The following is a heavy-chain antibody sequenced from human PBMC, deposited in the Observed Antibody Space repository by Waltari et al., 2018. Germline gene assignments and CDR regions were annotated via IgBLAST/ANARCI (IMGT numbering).Heavy chain of an antibody. CDR3: SRQVLGYCTSAACRRLES. D-gene: IGHD2-2*03. CDR2: IYHAGDT. J-gene: IGHJ4*02. V-gene: IGHV4-38-2*01. Sequence: QVQLQESGPGLVKASETLSLTCDVSGYSINSGYYWGWIRQSPGKGLGWIATIYHAGDTFYNPSLKSRVTISMDTSKNQFSLKLNSVTAADTAVYFCSRQVLGYCTSAACRRLESWGQGTLVTVSS. CDR1: GYSINSGYY.